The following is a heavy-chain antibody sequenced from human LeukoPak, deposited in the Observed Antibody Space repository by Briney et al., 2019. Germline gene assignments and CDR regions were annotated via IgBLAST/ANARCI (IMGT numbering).Heavy chain of an antibody. J-gene: IGHJ6*03. CDR1: GFTFSSYA. CDR3: AKLGAVYYYYYMDV. V-gene: IGHV3-23*03. Sequence: GGSLRLSCAASGFTFSSYAMSWVRQAPGKGLEWVSVIYSGGSTYYADSVKGRFTISRDNSKNTLYLQMNSLRAEDTAVYYCAKLGAVYYYYYMDVWGKGTTVTVSS. D-gene: IGHD1-26*01. CDR2: IYSGGST.